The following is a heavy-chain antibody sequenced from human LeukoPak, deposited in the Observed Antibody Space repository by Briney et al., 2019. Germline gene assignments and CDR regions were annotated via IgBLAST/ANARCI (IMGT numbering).Heavy chain of an antibody. CDR1: GFTVSSNY. D-gene: IGHD1-26*01. V-gene: IGHV3-53*01. CDR2: IYSGGST. Sequence: GGSLRLSCAASGFTVSSNYMSWVRQAPGKRLEWVSVIYSGGSTYYADSVKGRFTISRDNSKNTLYLQMNSLRAEDTAVYYCAILVGAIPFDYWGQGTLVTVSS. CDR3: AILVGAIPFDY. J-gene: IGHJ4*02.